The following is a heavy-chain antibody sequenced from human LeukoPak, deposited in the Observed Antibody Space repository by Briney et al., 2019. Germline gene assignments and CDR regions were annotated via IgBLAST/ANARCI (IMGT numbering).Heavy chain of an antibody. Sequence: AGGSLRLSCAASGFTFSSYSMNWVRQAPGKGLEWVSSISSSSSYIYYADSVKGRFTISRDNSKNTLYLQMNSLRAEDTAVYYCAKDFQLREWDLLGVGDYYFDYWGQGTLVTVSS. CDR3: AKDFQLREWDLLGVGDYYFDY. D-gene: IGHD1-26*01. V-gene: IGHV3-21*01. CDR1: GFTFSSYS. CDR2: ISSSSSYI. J-gene: IGHJ4*02.